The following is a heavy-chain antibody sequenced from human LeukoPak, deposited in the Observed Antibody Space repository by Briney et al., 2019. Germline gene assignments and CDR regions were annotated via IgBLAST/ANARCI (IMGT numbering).Heavy chain of an antibody. CDR3: ARGPPYIVVVTAIGFFDY. J-gene: IGHJ4*02. D-gene: IGHD2-21*02. Sequence: SETLSLTCAVSGGSISSGGYSWSWIRQPPGKGLEWIGYIYHSGSTYYNPSLKSRVTISVDRSKNQFSLKLSSVTAADTAVYYCARGPPYIVVVTAIGFFDYWGQGTLVTVSS. V-gene: IGHV4-30-2*01. CDR1: GGSISSGGYS. CDR2: IYHSGST.